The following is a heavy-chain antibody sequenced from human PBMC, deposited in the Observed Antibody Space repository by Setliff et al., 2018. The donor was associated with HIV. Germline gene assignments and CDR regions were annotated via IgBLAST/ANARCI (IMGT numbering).Heavy chain of an antibody. CDR1: GYTFTTYG. V-gene: IGHV1-18*01. J-gene: IGHJ4*02. Sequence: ASVKVSCKPSGYTFTTYGLSWVRQAPGQGLEWMGWISTYSDETSSSQNLQGRLTMTTDTSTGTAYMELSSLRSEDTAVYYCAGTQDTYYNFWSGYYSFDYWGQGTLVTVSS. CDR2: ISTYSDET. CDR3: AGTQDTYYNFWSGYYSFDY. D-gene: IGHD3-3*01.